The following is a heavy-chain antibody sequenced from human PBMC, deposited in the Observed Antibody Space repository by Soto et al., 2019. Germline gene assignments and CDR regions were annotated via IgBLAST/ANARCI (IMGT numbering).Heavy chain of an antibody. CDR2: VYYSGAA. Sequence: PSETLSLTCAVYGGSFSGYYWSWIRQPPGKGLEWIGYVYYSGAADYNPSLKPRVTISIATSKTQFSLRLASATAADTGVYYCARDHGSYPNTWGQGILVTVSS. J-gene: IGHJ1*01. V-gene: IGHV4-59*01. D-gene: IGHD3-16*02. CDR1: GGSFSGYY. CDR3: ARDHGSYPNT.